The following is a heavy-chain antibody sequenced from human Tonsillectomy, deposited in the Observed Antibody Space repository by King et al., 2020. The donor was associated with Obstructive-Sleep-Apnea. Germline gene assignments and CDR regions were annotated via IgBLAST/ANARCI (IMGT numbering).Heavy chain of an antibody. D-gene: IGHD3-22*01. V-gene: IGHV3-9*01. Sequence: VQLVESGGGLVQPGRSLRLSCAASGFTFDDYAMHWVRQAPGKGLEWVSGISWNSGSIGYADSVKGRFTISRDNAKNSLYLQMNSLRAEDTALYYCAKDQVERDSSXXRXFDYWXQGTLVTVSS. J-gene: IGHJ4*02. CDR3: AKDQVERDSSXXRXFDY. CDR2: ISWNSGSI. CDR1: GFTFDDYA.